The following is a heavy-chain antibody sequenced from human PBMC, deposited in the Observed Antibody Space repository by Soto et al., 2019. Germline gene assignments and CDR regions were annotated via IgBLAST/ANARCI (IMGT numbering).Heavy chain of an antibody. CDR1: GFTFSSYP. Sequence: EVQLLESGGGLAQPGGSLRLSCAASGFTFSSYPMSWVRQAPGQGLEWGSGIGASGGITYYADSVKGRFTISKDNSKNTLYLQMNSLRAEDTAVYYCAKNSAATIRVGYDYWGQGTLVTVSS. V-gene: IGHV3-23*01. J-gene: IGHJ4*02. CDR3: AKNSAATIRVGYDY. D-gene: IGHD5-12*01. CDR2: IGASGGIT.